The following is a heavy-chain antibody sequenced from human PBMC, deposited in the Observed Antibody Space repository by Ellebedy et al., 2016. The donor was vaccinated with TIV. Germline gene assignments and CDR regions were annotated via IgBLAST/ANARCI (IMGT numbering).Heavy chain of an antibody. V-gene: IGHV1-2*04. CDR1: GYTFTGYY. CDR3: ARDPGGQWLVTWGAFDI. J-gene: IGHJ3*02. Sequence: ASVKVSCKASGYTFTGYYMHWVRQAPGQGLEWMGWINPNSGGTNYAQKFQGWVTMTRDTSISTAYMELSRLRSDDTAVYYCARDPGGQWLVTWGAFDIWGQGTMVTVSS. CDR2: INPNSGGT. D-gene: IGHD6-19*01.